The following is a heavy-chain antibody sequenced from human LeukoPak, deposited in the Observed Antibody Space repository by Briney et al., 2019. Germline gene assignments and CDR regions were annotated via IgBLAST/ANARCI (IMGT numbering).Heavy chain of an antibody. J-gene: IGHJ4*02. D-gene: IGHD5-24*01. Sequence: GGSLRLSCAASGFTFSSYSMNWVRQAPGKGPEWVAFIRYDGSNEYYTDSVKGRFTISRDNSKGTVSLQMNSLRPEDTAVYYCAKDDAWLQYGDWGRGTLVTVSS. CDR2: IRYDGSNE. V-gene: IGHV3-30*02. CDR1: GFTFSSYS. CDR3: AKDDAWLQYGD.